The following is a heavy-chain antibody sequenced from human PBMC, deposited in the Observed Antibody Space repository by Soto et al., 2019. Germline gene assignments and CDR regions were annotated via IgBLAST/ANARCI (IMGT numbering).Heavy chain of an antibody. Sequence: QVQLQESGPGLVKPSQTLSLTCTVSGGSISSGGYYWSWIRQHPGKGLEWIGYIYYSGSTYYNPSSKSRVTISVDTSKNQFSLKLSSVTAADTAVYYCAREEGGGYDHRWFDPWGQGTLVTVSS. J-gene: IGHJ5*02. D-gene: IGHD5-12*01. CDR3: AREEGGGYDHRWFDP. CDR1: GGSISSGGYY. V-gene: IGHV4-31*03. CDR2: IYYSGST.